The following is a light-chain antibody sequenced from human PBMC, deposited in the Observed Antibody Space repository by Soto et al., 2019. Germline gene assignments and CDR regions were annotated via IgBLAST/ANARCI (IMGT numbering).Light chain of an antibody. Sequence: IQMTQSPSSLSASVGDRVTITCQASQDIAKNLNWYQQKPGKAPKLLTYYASSLQTGVPSRFMGSGSATHFTLTISSLQSEDIATYYCQQYDNLLPITFGQGTRLEIK. V-gene: IGKV1-33*01. CDR1: QDIAKN. CDR2: YAS. CDR3: QQYDNLLPIT. J-gene: IGKJ5*01.